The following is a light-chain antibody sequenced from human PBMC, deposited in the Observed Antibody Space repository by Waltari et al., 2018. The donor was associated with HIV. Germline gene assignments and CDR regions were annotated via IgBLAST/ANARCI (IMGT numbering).Light chain of an antibody. Sequence: DIVMTKSPESLAVSLGEGPTINCKSSQSVLYSSNNKNYLSWYQQKPGQGPKLLIYWASTRESGVPDRFSGSGSGTDFTLTISDLQAEDVAVYYCQQYYSRPPTFGGGTKVEIK. J-gene: IGKJ4*01. V-gene: IGKV4-1*01. CDR2: WAS. CDR3: QQYYSRPPT. CDR1: QSVLYSSNNKNY.